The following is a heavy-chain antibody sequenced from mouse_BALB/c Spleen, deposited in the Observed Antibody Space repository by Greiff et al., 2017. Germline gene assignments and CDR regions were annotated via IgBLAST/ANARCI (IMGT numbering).Heavy chain of an antibody. V-gene: IGHV5-6*01. Sequence: EVMLVESGGDLVKPGGSLKLSCAASGFTFSSYGMSWVRQTPDKRLEWVATISSGGSYTYYPDSVKGRFTISRDNAKNTLYLQMSSLKSEDTAMYYCARQDRYAMDYWGQGTSVTVSS. CDR1: GFTFSSYG. CDR2: ISSGGSYT. CDR3: ARQDRYAMDY. J-gene: IGHJ4*01.